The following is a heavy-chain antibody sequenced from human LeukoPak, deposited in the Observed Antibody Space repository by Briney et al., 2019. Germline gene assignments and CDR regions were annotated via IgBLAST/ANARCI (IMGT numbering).Heavy chain of an antibody. Sequence: PSETLSLTCTVSGYSISSGYYWGWIRQPPGKGLEWIGSIYHSGSTYYNPSLKSRVTISVDTSKNQFSLKLSSVTAADTAVYYCASRGLYGSSWSPLVFDYWGQGTLVTVSS. V-gene: IGHV4-38-2*02. D-gene: IGHD6-13*01. J-gene: IGHJ4*02. CDR3: ASRGLYGSSWSPLVFDY. CDR2: IYHSGST. CDR1: GYSISSGYY.